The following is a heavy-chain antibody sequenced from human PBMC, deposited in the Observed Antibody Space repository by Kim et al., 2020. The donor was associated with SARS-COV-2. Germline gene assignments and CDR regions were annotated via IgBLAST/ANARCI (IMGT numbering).Heavy chain of an antibody. D-gene: IGHD6-13*01. CDR1: GYTFTSYG. J-gene: IGHJ6*02. CDR3: AGDSLGSSWNYYYYYGMDV. CDR2: ISAYNGNT. Sequence: ASVKVSRKASGYTFTSYGISWVRQAPGQGLEWMGWISAYNGNTNYAQKLQGRVTMTTDTSTSTAYMELRSLRSDDTAVYYCAGDSLGSSWNYYYYYGMDVWGQGTTLTVSS. V-gene: IGHV1-18*01.